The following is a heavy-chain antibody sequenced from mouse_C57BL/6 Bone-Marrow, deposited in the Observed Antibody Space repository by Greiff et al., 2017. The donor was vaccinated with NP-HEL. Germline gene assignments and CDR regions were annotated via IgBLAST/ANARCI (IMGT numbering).Heavy chain of an antibody. J-gene: IGHJ4*01. Sequence: EVKVVESGGGLVKPGGSLKLSCAASGFTFSDYGMHWVRQAPEKGLEWVAYISSGSSNIYYADTVKGRSTISRDNAKNTLFLQMTSLRSEDTAMYYCARHVNYAMDYWGQGTSVTVSS. CDR1: GFTFSDYG. CDR2: ISSGSSNI. CDR3: ARHVNYAMDY. V-gene: IGHV5-17*01.